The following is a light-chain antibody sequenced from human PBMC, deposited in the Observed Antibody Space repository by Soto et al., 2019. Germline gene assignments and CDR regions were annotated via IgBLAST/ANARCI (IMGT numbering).Light chain of an antibody. CDR2: KAS. V-gene: IGKV1-5*03. J-gene: IGKJ1*01. CDR3: QQYSNYFWT. CDR1: QSITIW. Sequence: IQMTQSPSTLSASVLYRVTITFRSSQSITIWLSWYQQKPGKAPKLLIYKASTLQSGVPSRFSGSGSGTEFTLTISSLQPDDFATYYCQQYSNYFWTFGQGTKVDIK.